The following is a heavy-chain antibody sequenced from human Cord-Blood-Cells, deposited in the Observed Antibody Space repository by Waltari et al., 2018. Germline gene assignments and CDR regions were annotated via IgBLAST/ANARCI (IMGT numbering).Heavy chain of an antibody. V-gene: IGHV3-30*18. Sequence: QVQLVESGGGVVQPGRSLRLSCAASGFTFSSYGMHWVRQAPGKGLGWVAVISYDGSNKYYADSVKGRFTISRDNSKNPLYLQIDSLRAKDTAVYYCAKVVGAAVAGTLNYWGQGTLVTVSS. D-gene: IGHD6-19*01. CDR3: AKVVGAAVAGTLNY. CDR1: GFTFSSYG. J-gene: IGHJ4*02. CDR2: ISYDGSNK.